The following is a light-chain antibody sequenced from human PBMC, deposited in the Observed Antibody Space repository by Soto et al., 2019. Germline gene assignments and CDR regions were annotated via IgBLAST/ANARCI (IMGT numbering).Light chain of an antibody. CDR3: SSYTDSSNYV. V-gene: IGLV2-14*02. CDR1: NSDVGSYNL. CDR2: EVT. J-gene: IGLJ1*01. Sequence: QSALTQPASVSGSPRQSITISCTGTNSDVGSYNLVSWFQQHPGKAPKLVIYEVTKRPSGVSDRFSGSKSGNTASLTISGLQAEDEADYYCSSYTDSSNYVFGTGTKLTVL.